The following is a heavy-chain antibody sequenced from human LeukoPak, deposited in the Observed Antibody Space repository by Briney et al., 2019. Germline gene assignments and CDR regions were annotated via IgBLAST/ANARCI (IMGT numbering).Heavy chain of an antibody. CDR3: AKDWGTSGTTGWMFDY. V-gene: IGHV3-33*06. Sequence: GGSLRLSCAASGFTFSSFGMHWVRQAPGKGPEWVAIIWFDGSNKYYADSVTGRFTVSRDNSKNTLSLQMNSLRAEDTAVYYCAKDWGTSGTTGWMFDYWGQGTLVTVSS. CDR1: GFTFSSFG. D-gene: IGHD1-1*01. CDR2: IWFDGSNK. J-gene: IGHJ4*02.